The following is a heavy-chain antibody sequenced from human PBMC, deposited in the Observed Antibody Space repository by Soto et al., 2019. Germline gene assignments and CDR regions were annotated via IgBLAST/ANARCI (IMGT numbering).Heavy chain of an antibody. CDR1: GYTFTSYG. D-gene: IGHD6-6*01. CDR2: ISAYNGNT. J-gene: IGHJ5*02. Sequence: GASVKVSCKASGYTFTSYGISWVRQAPGQGLEWMGWISAYNGNTNYAQKLQGRVTMTTDTSTSTAYMELRSLRSDDTAVYYCERARWSSSSYWFDPWGQGTLVTVS. CDR3: ERARWSSSSYWFDP. V-gene: IGHV1-18*01.